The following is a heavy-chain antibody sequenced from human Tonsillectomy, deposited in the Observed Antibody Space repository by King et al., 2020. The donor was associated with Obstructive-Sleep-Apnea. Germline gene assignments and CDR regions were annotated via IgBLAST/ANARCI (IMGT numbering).Heavy chain of an antibody. V-gene: IGHV3-11*01. CDR2: ISSSGTTI. Sequence: QLVQSGGGLVKPGGSLRLSCAVSGFTFSDYYMSWIRQAPGKGLEWVSYISSSGTTIYYADSVKGRFTISRDNAKNSLYLQMNSLRAEDTAVYYCVRVESDSSPLYWGQGTLVTVSS. J-gene: IGHJ4*02. D-gene: IGHD6-13*01. CDR3: VRVESDSSPLY. CDR1: GFTFSDYY.